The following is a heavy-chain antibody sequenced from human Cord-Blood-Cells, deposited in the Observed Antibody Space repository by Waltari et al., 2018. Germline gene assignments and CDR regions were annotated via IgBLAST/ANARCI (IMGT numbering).Heavy chain of an antibody. CDR1: GFTFGDYA. D-gene: IGHD1-26*01. J-gene: IGHJ4*02. CDR3: TSEIEPLGGSYQGFDY. CDR2: IRSKAYGGTT. Sequence: EVQLVESGGGLVQPGRSLRISCTASGFTFGDYAMSGFRQAPGKGLEWVGFIRSKAYGGTTEYAASVKGRFTISRDDSKSIAYLQMNSLKTEDTAVYYCTSEIEPLGGSYQGFDYWGQGTLVTVSS. V-gene: IGHV3-49*03.